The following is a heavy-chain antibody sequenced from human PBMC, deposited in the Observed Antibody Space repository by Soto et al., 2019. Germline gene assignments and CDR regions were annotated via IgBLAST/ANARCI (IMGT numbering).Heavy chain of an antibody. CDR1: GGSISSYY. CDR3: ARNYGLVAGAI. D-gene: IGHD6-19*01. V-gene: IGHV4-59*01. CDR2: IYYSGST. J-gene: IGHJ3*02. Sequence: SETLSLTCTVSGGSISSYYWSWIRQPPGKGLEWIGYIYYSGSTNYNPSLKSRVTISVDTSKNQFSLKLSSVTAADTAVYYCARNYGLVAGAIWAQGTMVTVS.